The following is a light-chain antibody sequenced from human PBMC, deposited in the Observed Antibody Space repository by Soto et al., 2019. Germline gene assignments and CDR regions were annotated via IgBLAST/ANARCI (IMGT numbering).Light chain of an antibody. J-gene: IGKJ1*01. Sequence: EIVMTQSPATLSVSPGERATLSCRASQGIKDYLAWFQQKPGQAPRLLIYGASTRATAIPARFSGSGSGTDFTLSISSLKSEDFAVYYCQQYNTWPRTFGQGTKVDIK. CDR2: GAS. V-gene: IGKV3-15*01. CDR3: QQYNTWPRT. CDR1: QGIKDY.